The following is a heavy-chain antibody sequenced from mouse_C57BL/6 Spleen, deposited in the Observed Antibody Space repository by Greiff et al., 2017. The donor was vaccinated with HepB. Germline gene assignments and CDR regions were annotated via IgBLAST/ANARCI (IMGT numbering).Heavy chain of an antibody. CDR1: GYTFTSYW. CDR2: IYPSDSET. V-gene: IGHV1-61*01. D-gene: IGHD1-1*01. CDR3: AITTVVATDFDV. J-gene: IGHJ1*03. Sequence: QVQFQQPGAELVRPGSSVKLSCKASGYTFTSYWMDWVKQRPGQGLEWIGNIYPSDSETHYNQKFKDKATLTVDKSSSTAYMQLSSLTSEDSAVYYCAITTVVATDFDVWGTGTTVTVSS.